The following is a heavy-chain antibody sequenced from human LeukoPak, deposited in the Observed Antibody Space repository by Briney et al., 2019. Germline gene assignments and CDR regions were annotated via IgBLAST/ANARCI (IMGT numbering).Heavy chain of an antibody. CDR1: GFTFSNYA. CDR3: TRGPGRSSSPYYGMDV. Sequence: GGSLRLSCAASGFTFSNYAMTWVRQAPGKGLECVSTITPTADWTFYADSVKGRFSISRDNSKNTVYLQMNSLRAEDTAVYYCTRGPGRSSSPYYGMDVWGQGTTVTVSS. J-gene: IGHJ6*02. V-gene: IGHV3-23*01. D-gene: IGHD6-6*01. CDR2: ITPTADWT.